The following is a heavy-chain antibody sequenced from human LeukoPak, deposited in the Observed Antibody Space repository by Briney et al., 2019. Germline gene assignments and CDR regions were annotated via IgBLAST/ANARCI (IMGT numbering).Heavy chain of an antibody. V-gene: IGHV1-3*04. Sequence: GESLKISCKASGYTFTSFVIHWVRRAPGQRLEWMGWINIGDGDTKYSQKFQDRVTIARDTSASTAYMELRSLRSEDTAIYYCARDRGGTGDFDYWGQGTLVTVSS. CDR2: INIGDGDT. J-gene: IGHJ4*02. CDR3: ARDRGGTGDFDY. D-gene: IGHD1-1*01. CDR1: GYTFTSFV.